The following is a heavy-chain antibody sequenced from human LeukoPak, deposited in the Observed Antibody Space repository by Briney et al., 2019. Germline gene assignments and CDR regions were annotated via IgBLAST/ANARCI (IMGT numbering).Heavy chain of an antibody. CDR2: ISYDGSDK. CDR3: VKGFYDILTAYWGGGDY. V-gene: IGHV3-30*18. CDR1: GFTFSSYG. D-gene: IGHD3-9*01. J-gene: IGHJ4*02. Sequence: PGRSLRLSCAASGFTFSSYGMHWVRQAPGKGLEWVAVISYDGSDKYYADSVKGRFTISRDNSKSTLYLQMNSLRAEDTAVYYCVKGFYDILTAYWGGGDYWGQGTLVTVSS.